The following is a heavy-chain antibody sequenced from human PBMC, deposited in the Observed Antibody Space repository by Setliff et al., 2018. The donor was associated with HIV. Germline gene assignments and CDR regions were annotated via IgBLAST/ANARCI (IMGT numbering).Heavy chain of an antibody. D-gene: IGHD3-3*01. CDR2: INPHTGVT. CDR3: ARDVRDGFEEWFSTLDDGMDV. J-gene: IGHJ6*02. Sequence: GASVKVSCKTSGYIFIRYYIFWVRQAPGQGLEWMGNINPHTGVTRYAEKFQGRVTMTSDTSISTIYMELSRLRSDDTAVYYCARDVRDGFEEWFSTLDDGMDVWGQGTTVTVSS. V-gene: IGHV1-2*02. CDR1: GYIFIRYY.